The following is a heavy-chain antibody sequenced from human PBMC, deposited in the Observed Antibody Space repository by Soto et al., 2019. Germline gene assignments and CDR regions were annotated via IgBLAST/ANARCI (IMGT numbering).Heavy chain of an antibody. Sequence: GGSLRLSCAASGFTVSSNYMSWVRQAPGKGLEWVSVIYSRGSTYYADSVKGRFTISRNNSKNTLYLQMNSLRAEDTALYYCARAGSSYDYYYYMDVWGKGTTVTVSS. CDR3: ARAGSSYDYYYYMDV. J-gene: IGHJ6*03. D-gene: IGHD3-10*01. CDR2: IYSRGST. V-gene: IGHV3-53*04. CDR1: GFTVSSNY.